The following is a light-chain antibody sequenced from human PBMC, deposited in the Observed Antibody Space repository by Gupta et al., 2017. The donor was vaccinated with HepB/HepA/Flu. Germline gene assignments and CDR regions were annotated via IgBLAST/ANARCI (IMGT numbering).Light chain of an antibody. V-gene: IGKV4-1*01. CDR1: QSVLYSSNNKNY. CDR2: WAS. J-gene: IGKJ4*01. Sequence: DIVMTQSPDSLAVSLGERAIFNCKSSQSVLYSSNNKNYLAWYQQKTGQPPKLLIYWASTRESGVPDRFSGSGSGTDFTLTISSLQAEDVAVYYCQQYYSAPLTFGGGTEVEIK. CDR3: QQYYSAPLT.